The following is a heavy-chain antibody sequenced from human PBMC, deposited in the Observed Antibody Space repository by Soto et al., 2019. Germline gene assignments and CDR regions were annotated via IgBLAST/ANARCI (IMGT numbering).Heavy chain of an antibody. D-gene: IGHD3-10*01. J-gene: IGHJ5*02. CDR1: GGSFSGHY. CDR2: INHSGST. V-gene: IGHV4-34*01. Sequence: SETLSLTCGVYGGSFSGHYWSWIRQPPGKGLEWIGEINHSGSTNYNPSLKSRVTISVDTSKNQFSLKLSSVTAADTAVYYCARERALLLWFGELINWFDPWGQGTLVTVSS. CDR3: ARERALLLWFGELINWFDP.